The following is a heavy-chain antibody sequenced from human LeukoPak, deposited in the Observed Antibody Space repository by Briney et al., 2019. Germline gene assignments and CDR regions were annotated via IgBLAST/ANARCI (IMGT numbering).Heavy chain of an antibody. D-gene: IGHD2-2*01. Sequence: PGGSLRLSCGASGFTFSSYAMSWVRQAPGKGLEWVSAISGSGGSTYYADSVKGRFTISRDNSKNTLYLQMNSLRAEDTAVYYCAKGVVVVPAAIDYWGQGTLVTVSS. CDR3: AKGVVVVPAAIDY. CDR1: GFTFSSYA. CDR2: ISGSGGST. V-gene: IGHV3-23*01. J-gene: IGHJ4*02.